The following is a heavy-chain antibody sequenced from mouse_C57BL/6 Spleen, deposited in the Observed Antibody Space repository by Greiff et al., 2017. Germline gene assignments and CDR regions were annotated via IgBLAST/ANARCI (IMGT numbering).Heavy chain of an antibody. CDR1: GHTFTSYW. V-gene: IGHV1-69*01. Sequence: QVQLQQPGAELVLPGASVKLSCKASGHTFTSYWMHWVKQRPGQGLEWIGEIDPSDSYTNYNQKFKCKDTLTVDKSSSTAYMQLSGLTSEDSAVYYCARTVEADWDFDVWGTGATVTVSS. D-gene: IGHD1-1*01. CDR3: ARTVEADWDFDV. CDR2: IDPSDSYT. J-gene: IGHJ1*03.